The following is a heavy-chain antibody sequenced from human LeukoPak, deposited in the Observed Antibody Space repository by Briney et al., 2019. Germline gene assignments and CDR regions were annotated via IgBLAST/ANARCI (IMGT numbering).Heavy chain of an antibody. CDR3: ARDPLQWLVQYYFDY. CDR2: INPNSGDI. J-gene: IGHJ4*02. V-gene: IGHV1-2*02. Sequence: GASVKVSCKASGYTFTGYYMHWVRQAPGQGLEWMGWINPNSGDINYAQKFQGRVTMTRDTSISTAYMELSRLRSDDTAVYYCARDPLQWLVQYYFDYWGQGTLVTVSS. D-gene: IGHD6-19*01. CDR1: GYTFTGYY.